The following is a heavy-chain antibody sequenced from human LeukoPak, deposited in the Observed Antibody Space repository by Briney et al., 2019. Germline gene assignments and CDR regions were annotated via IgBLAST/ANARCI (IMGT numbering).Heavy chain of an antibody. CDR3: ARPIDPLIAVAGVDY. J-gene: IGHJ4*02. Sequence: ASVKVSFKASGYTFTDYYMHWVRQAPGQGLEWMGWINPNTGGTNYAQKFQGRVTMTRDTSISTAYMELSRLRSDDTAVYYCARPIDPLIAVAGVDYWGQGTLVTVSS. V-gene: IGHV1-2*02. CDR1: GYTFTDYY. D-gene: IGHD6-19*01. CDR2: INPNTGGT.